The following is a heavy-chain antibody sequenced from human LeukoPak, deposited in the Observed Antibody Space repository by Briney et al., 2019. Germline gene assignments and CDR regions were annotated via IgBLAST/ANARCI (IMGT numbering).Heavy chain of an antibody. CDR1: GYTFTGYY. Sequence: GASVKVSCKASGYTFTGYYMHWVRQAPGQGLEWMGRINPNSGGTNYAQKFQGRVTMTRDTSISTAYMELSRLRSDDTAVYYCVNYYDSSGYLYWGQGTLVTVSS. J-gene: IGHJ4*02. CDR3: VNYYDSSGYLY. D-gene: IGHD3-22*01. CDR2: INPNSGGT. V-gene: IGHV1-2*06.